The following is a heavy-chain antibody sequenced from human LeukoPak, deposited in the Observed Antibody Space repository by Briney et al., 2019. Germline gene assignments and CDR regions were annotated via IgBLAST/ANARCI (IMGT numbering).Heavy chain of an antibody. V-gene: IGHV4-34*01. CDR2: INHSGST. Sequence: SETLSLTCAVYGGSFSGYYWSWIRQPPGKGLEWIGEINHSGSTNYNPSLKSRVTISVDTSKNQFSLKLSSVTAADTAVYYCARESGSYSPFDYWGQGTLVTVSS. CDR3: ARESGSYSPFDY. D-gene: IGHD1-26*01. J-gene: IGHJ4*02. CDR1: GGSFSGYY.